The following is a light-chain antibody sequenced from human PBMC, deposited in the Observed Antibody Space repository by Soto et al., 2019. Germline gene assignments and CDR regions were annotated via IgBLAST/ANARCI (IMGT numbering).Light chain of an antibody. Sequence: DIKMTQSPSTLSASVGDGVTITCRASESIDSWLAWFQQRPGKAPKFLMYKVSSLEDGVPSRFSGRGSGTDFSLTINSLQPDDFATYFCLQYKTYSRTCGQGTKV. V-gene: IGKV1-5*03. J-gene: IGKJ1*01. CDR3: LQYKTYSRT. CDR1: ESIDSW. CDR2: KVS.